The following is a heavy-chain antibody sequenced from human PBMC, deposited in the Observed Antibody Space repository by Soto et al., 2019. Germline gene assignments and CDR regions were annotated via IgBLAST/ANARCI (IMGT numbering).Heavy chain of an antibody. CDR1: GFTFSNTW. J-gene: IGHJ1*01. CDR2: IRLKTEGATT. Sequence: EVQLVESGGGLVKPGGSLRLSCAASGFTFSNTWMSWVRQTPEQGLEWVGRIRLKTEGATTDHAAPVKGRFTISRDDSKNTLHLQMDSLKTEDTALYYCTTGFGDHWGQGTLVTVSS. D-gene: IGHD3-16*01. CDR3: TTGFGDH. V-gene: IGHV3-15*01.